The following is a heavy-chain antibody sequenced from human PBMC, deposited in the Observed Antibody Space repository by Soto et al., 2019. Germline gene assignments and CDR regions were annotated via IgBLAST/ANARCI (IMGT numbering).Heavy chain of an antibody. CDR3: AKGDGFILAV. Sequence: EVQVLATGGGLIQPWGSLRRSCAASGFTVNSNYMSWFRQAPGEGLQWVSITNTGGTTYYADSVKGRFTVSRDNSKNTLYLQMNSLRAEDTAVYYCAKGDGFILAVWGQGTTVSVSS. CDR2: TNTGGTT. D-gene: IGHD3-10*01. J-gene: IGHJ6*02. V-gene: IGHV3-53*02. CDR1: GFTVNSNY.